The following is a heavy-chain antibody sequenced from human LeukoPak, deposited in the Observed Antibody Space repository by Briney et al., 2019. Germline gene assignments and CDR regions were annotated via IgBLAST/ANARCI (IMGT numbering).Heavy chain of an antibody. CDR2: ISSNGGST. Sequence: GGSLRLSCAASGFTFSSYPMHWVRQAPGKGLEYVSAISSNGGSTYYANSVKGRFTISRDNSKNTLYLQMGSLRAEDMAVYYCARGGWDYDFWSGYPRHWGQGTLVTVSS. CDR3: ARGGWDYDFWSGYPRH. J-gene: IGHJ4*02. V-gene: IGHV3-64*01. D-gene: IGHD3-3*01. CDR1: GFTFSSYP.